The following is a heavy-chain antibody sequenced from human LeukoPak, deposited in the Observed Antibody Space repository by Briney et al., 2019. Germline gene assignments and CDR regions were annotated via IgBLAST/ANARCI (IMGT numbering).Heavy chain of an antibody. V-gene: IGHV4-39*07. CDR2: IYYSGST. CDR1: GGTISSGSYY. CDR3: AMRIAVAGLAVDP. D-gene: IGHD6-19*01. Sequence: SETLSLTCTVSGGTISSGSYYWGWIRQPPGKGLEWIGSIYYSGSTYYNPSLKSRVTIEVDTSKKQFSLNLSSVTAADTAVYYCAMRIAVAGLAVDPWGQGTLVTVSS. J-gene: IGHJ5*02.